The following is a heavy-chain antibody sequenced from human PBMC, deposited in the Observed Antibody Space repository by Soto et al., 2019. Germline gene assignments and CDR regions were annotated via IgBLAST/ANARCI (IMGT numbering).Heavy chain of an antibody. Sequence: SETLSLTCTVSGGSISSGGYYWSWIRQHPGKGLEWIGYIYYSGSTYYNPSLKSRVTISVDTSKNQFSLKLSSVTAADTAVYYCAASCVGCGGFNYYGMDVWGQGPTVT. V-gene: IGHV4-31*03. CDR2: IYYSGST. D-gene: IGHD2-21*01. J-gene: IGHJ6*02. CDR1: GGSISSGGYY. CDR3: AASCVGCGGFNYYGMDV.